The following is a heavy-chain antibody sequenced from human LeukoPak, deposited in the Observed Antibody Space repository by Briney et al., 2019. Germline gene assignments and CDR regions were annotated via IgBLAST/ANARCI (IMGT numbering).Heavy chain of an antibody. CDR1: GGTFSSYA. D-gene: IGHD3-10*01. Sequence: SVKVSCKASGGTFSSYAISWVRQAPGQGLEWMGGIIPIFGTANYAQKFQGRVTFTADESTSTAYMELSSLRSEDTAVYYCARDWKVLLWFGEFQKDYYGMDVWGQGTTVTVSS. V-gene: IGHV1-69*13. CDR2: IIPIFGTA. CDR3: ARDWKVLLWFGEFQKDYYGMDV. J-gene: IGHJ6*02.